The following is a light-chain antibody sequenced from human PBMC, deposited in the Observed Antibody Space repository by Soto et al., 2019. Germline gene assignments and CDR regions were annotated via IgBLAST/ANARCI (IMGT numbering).Light chain of an antibody. V-gene: IGKV3-15*01. Sequence: EIILTQSPDTLSLSPGERATLSCRASQTVISNYLAWCQQRPGQAPRLLIYGASTRAADVPARFSGGGSGTEFTLTISSLQSEDFAEYHCQQYNNWPQTFGQGTKVDIK. J-gene: IGKJ1*01. CDR1: QTVISN. CDR2: GAS. CDR3: QQYNNWPQT.